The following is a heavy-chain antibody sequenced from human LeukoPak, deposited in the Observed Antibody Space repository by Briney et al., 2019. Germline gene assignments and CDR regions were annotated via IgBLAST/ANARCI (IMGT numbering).Heavy chain of an antibody. Sequence: GASVKVSCKASGYTFTSYYMHWVRQAPGQGLEWMGVINSSGGSTSYPQKFQGRVTMTRDTSTSTVYMELSNLISEDTAVYYCASTDIVGPTPYWGQGTLVTVSS. CDR3: ASTDIVGPTPY. D-gene: IGHD1-26*01. V-gene: IGHV1-46*01. J-gene: IGHJ4*02. CDR2: INSSGGST. CDR1: GYTFTSYY.